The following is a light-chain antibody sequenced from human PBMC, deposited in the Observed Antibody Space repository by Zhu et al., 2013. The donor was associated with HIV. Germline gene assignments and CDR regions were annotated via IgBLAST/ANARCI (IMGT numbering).Light chain of an antibody. CDR3: QQRFDWPPLT. Sequence: VLTQSPDTLSLSPGERATLSCRASHAIRSNYLSWYQQKPGQAPRLLIFRASERATDIPDRFSGSGSGTDFTLTISSLEPEDFAIYYCQQRFDWPPLTFGGGTKVEIK. CDR1: HAIRSNY. J-gene: IGKJ4*01. CDR2: RAS. V-gene: IGKV3D-20*02.